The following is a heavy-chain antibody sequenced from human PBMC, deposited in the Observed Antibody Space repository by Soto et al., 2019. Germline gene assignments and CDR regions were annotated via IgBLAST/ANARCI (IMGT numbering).Heavy chain of an antibody. J-gene: IGHJ6*02. V-gene: IGHV3-30*18. CDR3: AKSESARLPYCSSTTSCFYWMDV. CDR2: ISNDGSSR. CDR1: GFTFSRFG. Sequence: QVQLVESGGGVVQPGRSLRLSCAASGFTFSRFGMHWVRQAPGKGLEWLAVISNDGSSRYYGDSVEGRFTISIDNSKYTLSLQMIRLIFEDTAVDYCAKSESARLPYCSSTTSCFYWMDVWGQGTTVTVSS. D-gene: IGHD2-2*01.